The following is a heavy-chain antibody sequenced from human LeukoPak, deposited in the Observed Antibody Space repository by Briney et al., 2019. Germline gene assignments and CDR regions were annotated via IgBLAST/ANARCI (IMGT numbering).Heavy chain of an antibody. CDR2: ISGSGGST. Sequence: GGSLRLSCAASGFTFSSYAMSWVRQAPGKGLEWVSAISGSGGSTYYADSVKGRFTISRDNSKNTLYLQMNSLRAEDTAVYYCAKDTSYTLAAAGLIDYWGQGTLVTVSS. CDR1: GFTFSSYA. J-gene: IGHJ4*02. D-gene: IGHD6-13*01. CDR3: AKDTSYTLAAAGLIDY. V-gene: IGHV3-23*01.